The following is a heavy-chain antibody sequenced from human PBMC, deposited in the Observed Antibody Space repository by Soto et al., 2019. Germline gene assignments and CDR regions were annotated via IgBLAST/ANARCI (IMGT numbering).Heavy chain of an antibody. V-gene: IGHV1-69*13. CDR3: ARERGRFDVLRYFDWSRSWFDP. CDR2: IIPIFGTA. D-gene: IGHD3-9*01. Sequence: SVKVSCKASGGTFSSYAISWVRQAPGQGLEWMGGIIPIFGTANYAQKIQGRVTITADESTSTAYMELSSLRSEDTAVYYCARERGRFDVLRYFDWSRSWFDPWGQGTLVTVSS. J-gene: IGHJ5*02. CDR1: GGTFSSYA.